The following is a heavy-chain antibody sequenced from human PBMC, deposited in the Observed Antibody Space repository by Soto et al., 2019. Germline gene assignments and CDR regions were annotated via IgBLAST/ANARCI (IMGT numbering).Heavy chain of an antibody. D-gene: IGHD2-15*01. CDR1: GDSVSSNSSA. Sequence: PSQTLSLTCALSGDSVSSNSSAWNWFRQSPSRGLEWLGRTYYRFKWHNDFAISVKSRITINADTSRNQISLQLNSVTPEDTAMNYFARGNINPVAVATPTYFYSWGQRTVVPISS. CDR3: ARGNINPVAVATPTYFYS. J-gene: IGHJ4*02. V-gene: IGHV6-1*01. CDR2: TYYRFKWHN.